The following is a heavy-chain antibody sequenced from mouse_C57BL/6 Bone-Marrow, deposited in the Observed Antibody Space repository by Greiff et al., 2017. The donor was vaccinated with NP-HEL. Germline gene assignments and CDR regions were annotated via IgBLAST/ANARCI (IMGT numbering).Heavy chain of an antibody. D-gene: IGHD3-2*02. Sequence: QVQLQQPGAELVMPGASVKLSCKASGYTFTSYWMHWVKQRPGQGLEWIGEIDPSDSYTNYNQKFKGKSTLTVDKSSSTAYMQLSSLTSEDSAVYYCASTAQATFYAMDYWGQGTSDPVSS. CDR3: ASTAQATFYAMDY. V-gene: IGHV1-69*01. CDR2: IDPSDSYT. J-gene: IGHJ4*01. CDR1: GYTFTSYW.